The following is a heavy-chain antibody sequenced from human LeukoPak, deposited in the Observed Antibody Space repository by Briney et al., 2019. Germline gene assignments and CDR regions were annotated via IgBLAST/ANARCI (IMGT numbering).Heavy chain of an antibody. CDR3: ARGGPGSGWLYYFDY. CDR2: ISYSGST. J-gene: IGHJ4*02. Sequence: SETLSLTCTVYGGSINSYYWSWIRQPQGKGLEWIGYISYSGSTNYIPSLKSGVTISLDKSNNQFSLKLNSVTAADTAVYYWARGGPGSGWLYYFDYWGQGTLVTVSS. CDR1: GGSINSYY. D-gene: IGHD3-22*01. V-gene: IGHV4-59*01.